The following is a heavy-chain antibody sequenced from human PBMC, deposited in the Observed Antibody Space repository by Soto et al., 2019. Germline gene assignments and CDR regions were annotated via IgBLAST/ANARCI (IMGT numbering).Heavy chain of an antibody. J-gene: IGHJ6*02. CDR2: ITSDGSRT. Sequence: EVQLVESGGGLVQPGGSRRLSCVASGFTFSDSRMHWVRQAPGKGLVWVSRITSDGSRTSYADSVKGRFTISRDNAKNTLYLQMNSLRAEDTAVYYCVRSGGVWGQGTTVAVSS. D-gene: IGHD3-10*01. CDR1: GFTFSDSR. CDR3: VRSGGV. V-gene: IGHV3-74*01.